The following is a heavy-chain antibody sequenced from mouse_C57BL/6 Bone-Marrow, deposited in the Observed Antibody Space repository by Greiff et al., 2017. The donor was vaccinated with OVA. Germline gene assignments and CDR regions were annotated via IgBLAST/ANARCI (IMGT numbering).Heavy chain of an antibody. J-gene: IGHJ1*03. V-gene: IGHV1-59*01. CDR1: GFTFTSYC. CDR2: IDPSDSYT. CDR3: ARPRGAWYFDV. Sequence: QVQLLQPGADLVRPGTSLKLSCTASGFTFTSYCMSWVKQTPGQGLEWIGVIDPSDSYTNYNHKFKGKFTLTVDTSSSTAYMQLSSLTSEDAAVYYCARPRGAWYFDVWGTGTTVTVSS.